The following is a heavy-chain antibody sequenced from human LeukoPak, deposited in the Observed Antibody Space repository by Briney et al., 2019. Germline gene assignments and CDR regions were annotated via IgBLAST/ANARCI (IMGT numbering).Heavy chain of an antibody. CDR3: ARDIDDAFDI. Sequence: ASVKVSCKASGGTFSSYAISWVRQAPGQGLEWMGWISAYNGNTNYAQKLQGRVTMTTDTSTSTAYMELRSLRSDDTAVYYCARDIDDAFDIWGQGTMVTVSS. CDR1: GGTFSSYA. CDR2: ISAYNGNT. J-gene: IGHJ3*02. D-gene: IGHD2-15*01. V-gene: IGHV1-18*01.